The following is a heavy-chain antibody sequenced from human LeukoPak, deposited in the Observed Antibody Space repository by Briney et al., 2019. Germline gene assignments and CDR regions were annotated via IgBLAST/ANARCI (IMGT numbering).Heavy chain of an antibody. D-gene: IGHD1-1*01. CDR3: ARSLTTLTYEGY. J-gene: IGHJ4*02. CDR1: GFTFSSYM. V-gene: IGHV3-21*01. Sequence: GGSLRLSCAASGFTFSSYMMNWVRQAPGEGLEWVSSINSGSTYTYYTESVKGRFTVSRDNAKNSLFLQMNSLRAEDTAIYYCARSLTTLTYEGYWGQGTLVTVSS. CDR2: INSGSTYT.